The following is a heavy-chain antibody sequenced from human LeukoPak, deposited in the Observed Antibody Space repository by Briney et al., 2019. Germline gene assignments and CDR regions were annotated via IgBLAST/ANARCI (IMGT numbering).Heavy chain of an antibody. Sequence: SETLSLTCTVSGGSISTYYWSWIRQPPGKGLEWIGYIYYSGSTNYNPSLKSRVTISVDTSKNQFSLKLNSVTAADTAVYYCARTNYYDGSGYYPDYYFDLWGRGTLVTVSS. D-gene: IGHD3-22*01. CDR2: IYYSGST. CDR3: ARTNYYDGSGYYPDYYFDL. J-gene: IGHJ2*01. CDR1: GGSISTYY. V-gene: IGHV4-59*01.